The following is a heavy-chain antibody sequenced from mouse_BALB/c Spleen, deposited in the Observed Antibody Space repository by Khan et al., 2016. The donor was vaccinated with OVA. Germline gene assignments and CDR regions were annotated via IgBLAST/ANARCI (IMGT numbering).Heavy chain of an antibody. D-gene: IGHD4-1*01. CDR3: ASHLTGSFAY. Sequence: EVELVESGGDLVKPGGSLKLSCAASGFTFSAYSMSWVRQTPDTRLEWVATISSGADYTYYPDGVKGRFTISRDNAKNTLYLQMSSLKSEDTAMYYCASHLTGSFAYWGQGTLATVSA. CDR2: ISSGADYT. V-gene: IGHV5-6*01. J-gene: IGHJ3*01. CDR1: GFTFSAYS.